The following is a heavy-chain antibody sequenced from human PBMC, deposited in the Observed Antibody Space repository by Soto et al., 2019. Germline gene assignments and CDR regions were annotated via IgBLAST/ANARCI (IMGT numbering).Heavy chain of an antibody. J-gene: IGHJ4*01. CDR3: ARTRMIESWIDY. CDR1: GDSISTYY. D-gene: IGHD2-21*01. CDR2: VYYGGST. Sequence: SETLSLTCDVSGDSISTYYWSWIRQPPGKGLEWIGYVYYGGSTLYNPSLESRVTLSIDMSKKQVSLKLSSVIAADTAVYYCARTRMIESWIDYWGHGTLVTVSS. V-gene: IGHV4-59*01.